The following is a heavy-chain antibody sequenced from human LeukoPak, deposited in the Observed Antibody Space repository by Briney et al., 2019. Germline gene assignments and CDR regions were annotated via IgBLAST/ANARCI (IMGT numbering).Heavy chain of an antibody. CDR3: ARSGKRIVGAADY. J-gene: IGHJ4*02. D-gene: IGHD1-26*01. CDR1: GGSISSGHYY. CDR2: VYFSGST. Sequence: PSQTLSLTCTVSGGSISSGHYYWGWIRQPAGKGLEWIGRVYFSGSTNYNPSLKDRVAISIDTSKNQFSLKLHSVTAADTAVYYCARSGKRIVGAADYWGQGTLVTVSS. V-gene: IGHV4-61*02.